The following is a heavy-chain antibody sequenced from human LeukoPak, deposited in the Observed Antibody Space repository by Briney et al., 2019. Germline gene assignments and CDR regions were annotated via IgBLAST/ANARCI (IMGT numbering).Heavy chain of an antibody. D-gene: IGHD6-6*01. CDR3: AKGSSMTIAARLNY. CDR1: GFTFSSYA. J-gene: IGHJ4*02. Sequence: GASLRLSCAASGFTFSSYAMSWVRQAPGKGLEWASAISESGVTTYYADSVKGRFTISRDNSKNTLYLQVNSLRAEDTAVYYCAKGSSMTIAARLNYWGQGTLVTVSS. V-gene: IGHV3-23*01. CDR2: ISESGVTT.